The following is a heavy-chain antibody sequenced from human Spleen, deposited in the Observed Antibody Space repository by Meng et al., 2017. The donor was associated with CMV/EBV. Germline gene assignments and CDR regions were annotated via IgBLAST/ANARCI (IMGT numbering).Heavy chain of an antibody. J-gene: IGHJ4*02. D-gene: IGHD1-7*01. CDR3: ARVLKTGTTNYFDY. V-gene: IGHV4-59*01. CDR2: RYSSEST. Sequence: SETLSLTCTVSGGSIGRYYWTWIRQPPGKGLEWIGSRYSSESTSYSPSLEGRITISVDTSRNQFYLKLHSVTAADTAVYYCARVLKTGTTNYFDYWGQGTLVTVSS. CDR1: GGSIGRYY.